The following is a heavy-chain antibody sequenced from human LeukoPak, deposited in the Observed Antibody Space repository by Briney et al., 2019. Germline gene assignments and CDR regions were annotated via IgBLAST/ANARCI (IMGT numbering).Heavy chain of an antibody. Sequence: GGSLRLSCAASGFTFSSYNMNWVRQAPGKGLEWVANIKQDGSEKYYVDSVKGRFTISRDNAKNSLYLQMNSLRAEDTAVYYCARVNQQLVLYYWGQGTLVTVSS. CDR2: IKQDGSEK. J-gene: IGHJ4*02. D-gene: IGHD6-13*01. CDR3: ARVNQQLVLYY. CDR1: GFTFSSYN. V-gene: IGHV3-7*03.